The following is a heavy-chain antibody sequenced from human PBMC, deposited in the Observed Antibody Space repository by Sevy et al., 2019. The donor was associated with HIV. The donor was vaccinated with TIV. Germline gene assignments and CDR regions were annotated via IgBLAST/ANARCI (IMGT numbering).Heavy chain of an antibody. Sequence: ASVKVSCKASGYTFTTYNIVWVRQAPGQGLEWLAWMSPYNGNKNYAQRVQGRVTMTTDTFTDPAFLELRSLKFDDTAVYYCARGSSSWYDYWGQGTLVTVSS. CDR3: ARGSSSWYDY. D-gene: IGHD2-2*01. CDR2: MSPYNGNK. V-gene: IGHV1-18*01. J-gene: IGHJ4*02. CDR1: GYTFTTYN.